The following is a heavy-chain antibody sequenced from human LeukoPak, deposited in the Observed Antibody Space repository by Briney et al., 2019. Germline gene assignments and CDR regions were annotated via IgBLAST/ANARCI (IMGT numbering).Heavy chain of an antibody. CDR3: ARDQRSYSDWDDYYYYGMDV. D-gene: IGHD4-11*01. CDR2: ISSSGSTI. Sequence: GGSLRLSCAASGFPFTDYYMSWIRQAPGKGLEWVSYISSSGSTIYYADSVKGRFTISRDNAKNSLYLQMNSLRAEDTAVYYCARDQRSYSDWDDYYYYGMDVWGQGTTVTVSS. J-gene: IGHJ6*02. CDR1: GFPFTDYY. V-gene: IGHV3-11*01.